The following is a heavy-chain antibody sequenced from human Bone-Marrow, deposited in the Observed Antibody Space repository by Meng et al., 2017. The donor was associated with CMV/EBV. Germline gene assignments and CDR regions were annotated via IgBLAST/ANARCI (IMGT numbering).Heavy chain of an antibody. V-gene: IGHV4-4*07. Sequence: SETLSLTCTVSGGSISSYYWSWIRQPAGKGLEWIGRIYTSGSTNYNPSLKSRVTISVDTSKNQFSLKLSSVTAADTAVYYCAGGMWLVRRWDYYYYGMDVWGQGTAVTVSS. CDR1: GGSISSYY. J-gene: IGHJ6*02. CDR3: AGGMWLVRRWDYYYYGMDV. CDR2: IYTSGST. D-gene: IGHD6-19*01.